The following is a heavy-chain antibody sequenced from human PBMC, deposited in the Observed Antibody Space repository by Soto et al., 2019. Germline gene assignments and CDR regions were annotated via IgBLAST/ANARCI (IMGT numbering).Heavy chain of an antibody. J-gene: IGHJ1*01. CDR3: VTMVRGDKNFQH. D-gene: IGHD3-10*01. Sequence: QVQLQESGPGLVKPSQTLSLTCTVSGGSISSGGYYWSWIRQHPGKGLEWIGYIYYSGSTYYNPPLKSRVTISVDTSKNQFSLKLRSVTAADTAVYYCVTMVRGDKNFQHWGQGTLVTVSS. CDR1: GGSISSGGYY. V-gene: IGHV4-31*03. CDR2: IYYSGST.